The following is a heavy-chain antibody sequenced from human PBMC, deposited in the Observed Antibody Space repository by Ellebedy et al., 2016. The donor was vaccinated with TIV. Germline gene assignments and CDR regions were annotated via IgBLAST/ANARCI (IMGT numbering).Heavy chain of an antibody. J-gene: IGHJ5*02. Sequence: GGSLRLSXAASGFTFSSYAMHWVRQAPGKGLEWVAVISYDGSNKYYADSVKGRFTISRDNSKNTLYLQMNSLRAEDTAVYYCARGGQYSSSWYMMNWFDPWGQGTLVTVSS. V-gene: IGHV3-30-3*01. CDR3: ARGGQYSSSWYMMNWFDP. D-gene: IGHD6-13*01. CDR1: GFTFSSYA. CDR2: ISYDGSNK.